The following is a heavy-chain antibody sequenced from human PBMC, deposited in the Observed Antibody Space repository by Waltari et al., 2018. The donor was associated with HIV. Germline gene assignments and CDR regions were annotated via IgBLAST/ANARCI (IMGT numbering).Heavy chain of an antibody. J-gene: IGHJ4*02. D-gene: IGHD3-22*01. Sequence: EVQLLESGGDFVQPGGSLRLSCAASGFSFSNYAMTWVRQATGKGLEWVSGISGSGDDTYYSGFVKGRFTISRHNSYNTLYMQMNSLIADDTALYYCAKAFFYGSYGYSTPYGYWGQGTLVTVSS. CDR1: GFSFSNYA. CDR2: ISGSGDDT. V-gene: IGHV3-23*01. CDR3: AKAFFYGSYGYSTPYGY.